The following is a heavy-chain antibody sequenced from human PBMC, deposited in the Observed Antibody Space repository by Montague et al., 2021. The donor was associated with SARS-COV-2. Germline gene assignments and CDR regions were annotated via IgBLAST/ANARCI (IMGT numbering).Heavy chain of an antibody. CDR1: GGAISSSSYY. V-gene: IGHV4-39*07. J-gene: IGHJ6*02. CDR2: IYYSGST. D-gene: IGHD3-22*01. Sequence: SETLSLTCTVSGGAISSSSYYWGWIRQPPGKGLEWIGSIYYSGSTYYNPSLKSRVTISVDTSKNQFSLKLSSVTAADTAVYYCARDTRITMLVVVNRYGMDVWAKGPRSPSP. CDR3: ARDTRITMLVVVNRYGMDV.